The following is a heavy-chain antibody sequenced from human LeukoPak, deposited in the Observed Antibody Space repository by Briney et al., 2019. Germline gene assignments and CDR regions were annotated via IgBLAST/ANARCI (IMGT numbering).Heavy chain of an antibody. CDR3: AKDRSSSGWEFDY. D-gene: IGHD6-19*01. J-gene: IGHJ4*02. Sequence: PGGSLRLSCAASGFTFSSYWMHWVRQAPGKGLVWVSRINSDGSSTSYADSVKGRFTISRDNAKNSLYLQMNSLRAEDTALYYCAKDRSSSGWEFDYWGQGTLVTVSS. CDR2: INSDGSST. CDR1: GFTFSSYW. V-gene: IGHV3-74*01.